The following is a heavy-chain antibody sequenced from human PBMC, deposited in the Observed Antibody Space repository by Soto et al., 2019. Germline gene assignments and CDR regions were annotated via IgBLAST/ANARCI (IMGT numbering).Heavy chain of an antibody. CDR1: GVTLSDQY. D-gene: IGHD3-22*01. CDR3: VRATYFSDSSGYTRCLDY. V-gene: IGHV3-72*01. J-gene: IGHJ4*02. CDR2: SRDKPQGYST. Sequence: WGSLGVSCAGSGVTLSDQYIDWVRQAPGKGLEGGGRSRDKPQGYSTAYAASVKGRFTTSRDESKNSAYLQMNSLQTEDTAVYYCVRATYFSDSSGYTRCLDYWGQGTLVTVSS.